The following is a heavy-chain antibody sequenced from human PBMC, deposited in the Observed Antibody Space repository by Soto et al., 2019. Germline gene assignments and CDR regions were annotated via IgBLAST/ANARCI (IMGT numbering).Heavy chain of an antibody. J-gene: IGHJ6*02. V-gene: IGHV2-5*02. CDR2: IYWDDDK. Sequence: QITLKESGPALVKPTQTLTLTCTFSGFSLNTYGVGVGWIRQPPGKTLEWLALIYWDDDKRYSPSLKSRLTITKDTSKDQMVLTMTNMDPVDTATYYCARSSPDQGYFYGVDVWGQGTTVTVSS. D-gene: IGHD2-2*01. CDR3: ARSSPDQGYFYGVDV. CDR1: GFSLNTYGVG.